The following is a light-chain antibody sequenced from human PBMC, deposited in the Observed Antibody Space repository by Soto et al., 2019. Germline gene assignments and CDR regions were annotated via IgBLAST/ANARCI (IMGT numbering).Light chain of an antibody. CDR3: AAWDDSLSGVV. V-gene: IGLV1-44*01. CDR2: SDN. Sequence: QSVLSQPPSASGTPGQRVSISCSGSSFNIGSKPVNWYRQFPGTAPKRLIYSDNERPSGVPDRFSGSKSGTSASLDISGLQSEDEADYYCAAWDDSLSGVVFGGGTKLTVL. J-gene: IGLJ2*01. CDR1: SFNIGSKP.